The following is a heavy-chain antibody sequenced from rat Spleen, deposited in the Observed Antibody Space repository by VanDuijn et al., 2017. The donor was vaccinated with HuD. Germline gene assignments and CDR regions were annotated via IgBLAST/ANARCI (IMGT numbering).Heavy chain of an antibody. CDR3: ARHGPNWELVLYWYFDF. Sequence: EVQLVESGGDLVQPGRSLKLSCAASGFTFRNYDMAWVRQAPTMGLEWVTSISPSGGATYYRDSVKGRFTVSRDNAKSTLYLQMDSLRSEDTATYYCARHGPNWELVLYWYFDFWGPGTMVTVSS. J-gene: IGHJ1*01. V-gene: IGHV5-25*01. CDR1: GFTFRNYD. CDR2: ISPSGGAT. D-gene: IGHD5-1*01.